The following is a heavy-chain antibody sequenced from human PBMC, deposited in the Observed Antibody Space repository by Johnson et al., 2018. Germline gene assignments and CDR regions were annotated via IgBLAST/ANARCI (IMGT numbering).Heavy chain of an antibody. J-gene: IGHJ3*02. CDR3: TKDDRLVWNVFHM. Sequence: EVQLVESGGGLVEPGGSLRLSCVASGLTFSNAWMTWVRQAPGKGLEWVARIKSRSDDETRDYAAPVNGRFTISRDDSKDTVYLQMASLRTEDTAVYYCTKDDRLVWNVFHMLGQGTMVTVSS. CDR2: IKSRSDDETR. D-gene: IGHD2-8*01. V-gene: IGHV3-15*01. CDR1: GLTFSNAW.